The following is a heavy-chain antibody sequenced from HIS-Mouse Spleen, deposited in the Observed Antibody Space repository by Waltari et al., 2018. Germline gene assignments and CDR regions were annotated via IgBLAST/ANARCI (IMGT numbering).Heavy chain of an antibody. D-gene: IGHD1-26*01. CDR2: ISSSSSYI. CDR3: ARSRGSGLEAFDI. V-gene: IGHV3-21*01. Sequence: EVQLVESGGGLVKPGGSLRLSCAASVFTFSSNSLNWVRRAPGKGLEWVSSISSSSSYIYYADSVKGRFTISRDNAKNSLYLQMNSLRAEDTAVYYCARSRGSGLEAFDIWGQGTMVTVSS. J-gene: IGHJ3*02. CDR1: VFTFSSNS.